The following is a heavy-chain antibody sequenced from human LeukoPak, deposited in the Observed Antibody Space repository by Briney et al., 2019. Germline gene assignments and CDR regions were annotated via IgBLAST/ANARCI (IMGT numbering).Heavy chain of an antibody. CDR2: IRYDGSNK. J-gene: IGHJ4*02. D-gene: IGHD4-17*01. Sequence: AGGSLRLSCAASGFTFSSYGMHWVRQAPGKGLEWVAFIRYDGSNKYYADSVKGRFTISRDNSKNTLYLQMNSLKTEDTAVYYCTSSDYGLYYFDYWGQGTLVTVSS. V-gene: IGHV3-30*02. CDR1: GFTFSSYG. CDR3: TSSDYGLYYFDY.